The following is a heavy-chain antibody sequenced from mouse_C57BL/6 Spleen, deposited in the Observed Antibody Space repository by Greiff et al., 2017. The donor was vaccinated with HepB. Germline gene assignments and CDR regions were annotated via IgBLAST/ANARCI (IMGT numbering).Heavy chain of an antibody. Sequence: QVQLQQSGPELVKPGASVKISCKASGYAFSSSWMNWVKQRPGKGLEWIGRIYPGDGDTNYNGKFKGKATLTADKSSSTAYMQLSSLTSEDSAVYFCAREDLYYSNHDVWGTGTTVTVSS. CDR1: GYAFSSSW. D-gene: IGHD2-5*01. CDR2: IYPGDGDT. CDR3: AREDLYYSNHDV. J-gene: IGHJ1*03. V-gene: IGHV1-82*01.